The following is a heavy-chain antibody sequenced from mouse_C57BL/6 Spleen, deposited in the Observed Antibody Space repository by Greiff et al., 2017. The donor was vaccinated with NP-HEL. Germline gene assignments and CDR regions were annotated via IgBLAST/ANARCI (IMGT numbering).Heavy chain of an antibody. CDR2: IYPRSGNT. Sequence: LQESGAELARPGASVKLSCKASGYTFTSYGISWVKQRTGQGLEWIGEIYPRSGNTYYNEKFKGKATLTADNSSSTAYMELRSLTAEDSAVYFCAREKVGQKGYFDYWGQGTTLTVSS. J-gene: IGHJ2*01. V-gene: IGHV1-81*01. CDR1: GYTFTSYG. D-gene: IGHD3-3*01. CDR3: AREKVGQKGYFDY.